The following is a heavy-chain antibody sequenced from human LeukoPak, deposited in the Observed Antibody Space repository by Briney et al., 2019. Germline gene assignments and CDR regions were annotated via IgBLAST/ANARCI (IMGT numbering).Heavy chain of an antibody. Sequence: GGSLRLSCAASGFTFSSYSMNWVRQAPGKGLEWVSSISSSSSYIYYADSVKGRFTISRDNAKNSLYLQMNSLRAEDTAVYYCARTRWSGSYSPLADFDYWGQGTLVTVSS. CDR2: ISSSSSYI. V-gene: IGHV3-21*01. J-gene: IGHJ4*02. CDR1: GFTFSSYS. CDR3: ARTRWSGSYSPLADFDY. D-gene: IGHD1-26*01.